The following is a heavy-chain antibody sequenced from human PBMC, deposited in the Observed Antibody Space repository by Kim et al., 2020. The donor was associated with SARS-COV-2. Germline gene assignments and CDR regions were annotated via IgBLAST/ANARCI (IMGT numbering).Heavy chain of an antibody. CDR1: GGSFSGYY. J-gene: IGHJ6*02. V-gene: IGHV4-34*01. CDR2: INHSGST. Sequence: SETLSLTCAVYGGSFSGYYWSWIRQPPGKGLEWIGEINHSGSTNYNPSLKSRVTISVDTSKNQFSLKLSSVTAADTAVYYCARGLYYDSSGYYSYYYYYYGMDVWGQGTTVTVSS. D-gene: IGHD3-22*01. CDR3: ARGLYYDSSGYYSYYYYYYGMDV.